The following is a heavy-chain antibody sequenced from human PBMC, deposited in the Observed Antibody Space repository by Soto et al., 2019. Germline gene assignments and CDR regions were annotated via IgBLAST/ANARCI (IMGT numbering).Heavy chain of an antibody. CDR1: GYTFTSYG. CDR2: ISAHNGNT. CDR3: ASDLGGFPDY. Sequence: QVQLVQSGAEVKKPGASVKVSCKASGYTFTSYGISWVRQAPGQGLEWMGWISAHNGNTKYEQKLQGRVTMXXDTATSTAYMELRSLRSDDTAVYYCASDLGGFPDYWDQGTLVTVSS. V-gene: IGHV1-18*01. J-gene: IGHJ4*02. D-gene: IGHD5-12*01.